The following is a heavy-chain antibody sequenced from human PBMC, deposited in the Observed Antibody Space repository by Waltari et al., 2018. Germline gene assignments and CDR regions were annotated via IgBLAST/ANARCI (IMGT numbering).Heavy chain of an antibody. CDR3: ARKPVVAASYNWFDP. J-gene: IGHJ5*02. D-gene: IGHD2-15*01. CDR1: GGSISSSSYY. CDR2: IYYSGST. Sequence: QLQLQESGPGLVKPSETLSLTCTVSGGSISSSSYYWGWIRQPPGKGLEWIGSIYYSGSTYYNPSLKSRVTITRDTSASTAYMELSSLRSEDTAVYYCARKPVVAASYNWFDPWGQGTLVTVSS. V-gene: IGHV4-39*01.